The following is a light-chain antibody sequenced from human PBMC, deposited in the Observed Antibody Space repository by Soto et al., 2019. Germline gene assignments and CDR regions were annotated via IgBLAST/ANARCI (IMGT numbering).Light chain of an antibody. CDR2: EVS. CDR1: SSDVGSYNL. CDR3: QVWDSGSDHVV. J-gene: IGLJ2*01. Sequence: QSALTQPASVSGSPGQSITISCIGTSSDVGSYNLVSWYQQHPGKAPKVLIYEVSERPSGVSNRFSGSKSGNTASLTINSVEAGDEADYYCQVWDSGSDHVVFGGGTKLTVL. V-gene: IGLV2-23*02.